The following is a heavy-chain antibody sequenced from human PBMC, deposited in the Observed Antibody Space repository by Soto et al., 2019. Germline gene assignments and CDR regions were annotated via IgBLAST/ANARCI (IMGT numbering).Heavy chain of an antibody. CDR2: INPSDSYT. V-gene: IGHV5-10-1*01. Sequence: GESLKISCKGSGYSFTRYWISWVRQMPGKGLEWMGRINPSDSYTNYSPSFQGHVTISADKSISTAYLQWSSLKASDTAMYYCARQSYCSSTSCHYYYYGIDVWGQGTTVTVSS. CDR3: ARQSYCSSTSCHYYYYGIDV. J-gene: IGHJ6*02. D-gene: IGHD2-2*01. CDR1: GYSFTRYW.